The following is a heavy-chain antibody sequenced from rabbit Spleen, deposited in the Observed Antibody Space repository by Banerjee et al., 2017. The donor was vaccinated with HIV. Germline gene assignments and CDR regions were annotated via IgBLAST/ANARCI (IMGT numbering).Heavy chain of an antibody. CDR1: GVSFSSSYY. CDR3: ARDTGSSFSSYGMDL. V-gene: IGHV1S40*01. CDR2: IYGDGSGSR. D-gene: IGHD8-1*01. Sequence: VESGGDLVKPGASLTLTCTASGVSFSSSYYMCWVRQAPGKGLEWIGCIYGDGSGSRWYAGWVSGRFTISKTSSTTVTLQMTSLTAADTATYFCARDTGSSFSSYGMDLWGQGTLVTVS. J-gene: IGHJ6*01.